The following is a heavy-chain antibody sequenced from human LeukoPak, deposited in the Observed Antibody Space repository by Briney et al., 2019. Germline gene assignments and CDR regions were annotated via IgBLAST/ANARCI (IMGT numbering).Heavy chain of an antibody. V-gene: IGHV4-59*08. CDR3: ARHHSRPGAFDI. CDR1: GGSMSSYY. D-gene: IGHD6-13*01. Sequence: SETLSLTCTVSGGSMSSYYWSWIRQPPGKGLEWIGYIHGSTNYNPSLKSRVTISIDTSKNQFSLKLSSVTAADTAVYYCARHHSRPGAFDIWGQGTMVTVSS. CDR2: IHGST. J-gene: IGHJ3*02.